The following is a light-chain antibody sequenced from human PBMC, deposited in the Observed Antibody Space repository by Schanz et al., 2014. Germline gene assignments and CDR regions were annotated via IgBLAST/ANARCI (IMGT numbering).Light chain of an antibody. CDR1: QSISSY. Sequence: AIRITQSPSSLSASTGDRVTITCRASQSISSYLAWYQQKPGKAPKLLIYAASTLQSGVPSRFSGSGSGTDFTLTISCLQSEDFATYYCQQYYSYPRTFGQGTKVEIK. CDR3: QQYYSYPRT. V-gene: IGKV1-8*01. J-gene: IGKJ1*01. CDR2: AAS.